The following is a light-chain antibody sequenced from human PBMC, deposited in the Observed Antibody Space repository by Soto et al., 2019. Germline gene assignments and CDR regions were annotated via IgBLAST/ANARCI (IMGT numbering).Light chain of an antibody. J-gene: IGLJ2*01. V-gene: IGLV2-23*01. CDR2: DGN. Sequence: QSALTQPASVSGSPGQSITISCTGTSSDVGSYTLVSWYQQHPGKAPKLIIYDGNKRPSGLSNRFSGSKSGNTASLTSAGLQAEDEADYYCCSYAGSRTWVFGGGTKVTVL. CDR3: CSYAGSRTWV. CDR1: SSDVGSYTL.